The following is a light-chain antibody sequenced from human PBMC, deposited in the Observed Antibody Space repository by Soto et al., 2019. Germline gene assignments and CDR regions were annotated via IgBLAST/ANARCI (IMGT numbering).Light chain of an antibody. CDR3: QQLNSYPVT. V-gene: IGKV1-9*01. Sequence: DIQLTQSPSFLSASVGDRVTITCRASQGISSYLAWYQQKPGKAPKLLIYAASTLQSGVPSRFSGSGSRTEFTLTISSLQPEDFATYYCQQLNSYPVTFGQGTKVEIK. CDR1: QGISSY. J-gene: IGKJ1*01. CDR2: AAS.